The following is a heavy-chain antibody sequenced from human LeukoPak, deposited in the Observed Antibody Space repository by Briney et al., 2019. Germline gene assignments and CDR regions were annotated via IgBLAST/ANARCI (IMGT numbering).Heavy chain of an antibody. D-gene: IGHD3-10*01. J-gene: IGHJ4*02. Sequence: GRSLRLSCAASGFTFDDYAMHWVRQAPGKGLEWVSGISWNSGSIGYADSVKGRFTISRDNAKNSLYLQMNSLRAEDMALYYCAEGGFGELSYYFDYWGQGTLVTVSS. V-gene: IGHV3-9*03. CDR2: ISWNSGSI. CDR3: AEGGFGELSYYFDY. CDR1: GFTFDDYA.